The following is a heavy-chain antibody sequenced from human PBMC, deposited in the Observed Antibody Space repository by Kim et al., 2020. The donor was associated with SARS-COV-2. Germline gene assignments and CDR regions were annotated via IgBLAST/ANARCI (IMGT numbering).Heavy chain of an antibody. CDR3: ARAAQSIPGYKSSWFPSHFYGLDV. D-gene: IGHD2-2*02. J-gene: IGHJ6*02. Sequence: SETLSLTCTMSGDSINSYYWTWIRQPPGKGLEWIGYMYYSGSPTYNPSLKGRVTISLDKSKNYFSLNLNSVTAADTAMYYCARAAQSIPGYKSSWFPSHFYGLDVWGRGTTVIVS. V-gene: IGHV4-59*13. CDR1: GDSINSYY. CDR2: MYYSGSP.